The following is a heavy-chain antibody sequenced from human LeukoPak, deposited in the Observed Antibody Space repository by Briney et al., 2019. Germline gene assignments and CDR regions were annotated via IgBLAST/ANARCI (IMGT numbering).Heavy chain of an antibody. D-gene: IGHD3-22*01. V-gene: IGHV1-2*02. CDR3: AREGYYDSSGYPPDY. CDR1: GYTFTGYY. J-gene: IGHJ4*02. CDR2: INPNSGGT. Sequence: ASVKVSCKASGYTFTGYYMHWVRQAPGQGLEWMGWINPNSGGTNYAQKFQGRVTMTRDTSISTAYMELSRLRSDDTAVYYCAREGYYDSSGYPPDYWGQGTLVTVSS.